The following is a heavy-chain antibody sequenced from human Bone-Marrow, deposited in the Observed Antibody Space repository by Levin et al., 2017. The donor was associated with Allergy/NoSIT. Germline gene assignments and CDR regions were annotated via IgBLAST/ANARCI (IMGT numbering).Heavy chain of an antibody. CDR1: GFSFSSYA. V-gene: IGHV3-30*18. CDR2: ISYDESDA. D-gene: IGHD3-3*01. CDR3: AKGNGRTVFGEETDY. J-gene: IGHJ4*02. Sequence: GGSLRLSCATSGFSFSSYAMHWVRQAPGKGLEWLAVISYDESDAYYADSVEGRFIVSRDTSKNTLILQMQSLRGEDTAVYYCAKGNGRTVFGEETDYWGQGTLVIVSS.